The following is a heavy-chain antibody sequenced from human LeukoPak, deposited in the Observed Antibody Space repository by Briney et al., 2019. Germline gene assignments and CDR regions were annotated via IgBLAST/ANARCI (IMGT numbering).Heavy chain of an antibody. J-gene: IGHJ5*02. CDR1: GFTLSSYS. CDR2: ISSSSSYI. CDR3: ARDGERGVTAYNWFDP. D-gene: IGHD2-21*02. Sequence: GGSLRLSCAASGFTLSSYSMNWVRQAPGKGLEWVSSISSSSSYIYYADSVKGRFTISRDNAKNSLYLQMNSLRAEDTAVYYCARDGERGVTAYNWFDPWGQGTLVTVSS. V-gene: IGHV3-21*01.